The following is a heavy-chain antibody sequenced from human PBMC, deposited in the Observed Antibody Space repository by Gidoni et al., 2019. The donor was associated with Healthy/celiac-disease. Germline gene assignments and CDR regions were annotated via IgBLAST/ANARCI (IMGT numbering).Heavy chain of an antibody. CDR1: GFTFSSYS. Sequence: EVQLVESGGGLVKPGGSLRLSCAASGFTFSSYSMNWVRQAPGKGLEWVSSMSSSSSYIYYADSVKGRFTISRDNAKNSLYLQMNSLRAEDTAVYYCARAGPNVAFDIWGQGTMVTVSS. CDR3: ARAGPNVAFDI. J-gene: IGHJ3*02. CDR2: MSSSSSYI. V-gene: IGHV3-21*01. D-gene: IGHD1-1*01.